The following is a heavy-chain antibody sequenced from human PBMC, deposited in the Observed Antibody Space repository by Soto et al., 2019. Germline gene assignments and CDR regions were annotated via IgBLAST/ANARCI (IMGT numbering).Heavy chain of an antibody. CDR3: ETAEASPPRAPHP. D-gene: IGHD2-2*01. J-gene: IGHJ5*02. CDR1: GDRFASCA. Sequence: ASVEVCCEARGDRFASCARRWVRQSTGQRLEWMGWINAGNGNTKYAQKLQGRVTMTTDTSTSTAYVELRSLRSDDTAVYYCETAEASPPRAPHPWG. V-gene: IGHV1-3*01. CDR2: INAGNGNT.